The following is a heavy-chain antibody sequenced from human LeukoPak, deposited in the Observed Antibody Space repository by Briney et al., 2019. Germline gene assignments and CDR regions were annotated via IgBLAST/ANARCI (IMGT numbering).Heavy chain of an antibody. V-gene: IGHV3-21*01. J-gene: IGHJ4*02. D-gene: IGHD3-16*02. CDR3: ATTSTFYDYVWGSYRPADY. CDR2: ISSSSSYI. CDR1: GFTFSSYS. Sequence: MSGGSLRLSCAASGFTFSSYSMNWVRQAPGKGLEWVSSISSSSSYINYADSVKGRFTISRDNAKNSLYLQMNSLRAEETAVYYCATTSTFYDYVWGSYRPADYWGQGTLVTVSS.